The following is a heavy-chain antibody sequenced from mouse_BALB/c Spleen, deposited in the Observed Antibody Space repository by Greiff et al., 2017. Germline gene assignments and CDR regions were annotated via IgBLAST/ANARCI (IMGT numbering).Heavy chain of an antibody. D-gene: IGHD2-1*01. Sequence: QVTLKESGPGILQPSQTLSLTCSFSGFSLSTSGMRVGWIRQPSGKGLEWLAHIGWNDDKYYNPALKSRLTISNDTSNNQVFLKIASVVTADTATYYCALSDGNLDYWGQGTTLTVSS. J-gene: IGHJ2*01. V-gene: IGHV8-8*01. CDR1: GFSLSTSGMR. CDR2: IGWNDDK. CDR3: ALSDGNLDY.